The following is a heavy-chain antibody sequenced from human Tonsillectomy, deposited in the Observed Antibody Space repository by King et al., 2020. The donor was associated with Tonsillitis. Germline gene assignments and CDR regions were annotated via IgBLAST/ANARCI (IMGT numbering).Heavy chain of an antibody. J-gene: IGHJ3*01. CDR2: ISWISGDK. CDR3: AKDMPGSGTLDAFDF. Sequence: VQLVESGGGLVQPGRSLRLSCAASGFTFDDYAMAWVRQVPGKGLQWVSGISWISGDKGYADSVKGRFTISRDNAKNSLYLQINSRRAEDTALYYCAKDMPGSGTLDAFDFWPQGTIVTVPS. V-gene: IGHV3-9*01. D-gene: IGHD3-10*01. CDR1: GFTFDDYA.